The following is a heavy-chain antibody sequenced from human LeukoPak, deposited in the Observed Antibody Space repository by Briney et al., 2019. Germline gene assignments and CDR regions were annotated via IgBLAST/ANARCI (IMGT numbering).Heavy chain of an antibody. J-gene: IGHJ4*02. Sequence: ASVKVSCKVSGYSLIDLSMYWVRQSPGKGLEWMGGFDPDDGETTYAQRFKGRVTMTEDTSTDTAYMELSNLRSDDTAVYYCAADSQKTEVPATDHWGQGTLVTVSS. V-gene: IGHV1-24*01. CDR2: FDPDDGET. CDR1: GYSLIDLS. D-gene: IGHD1-1*01. CDR3: AADSQKTEVPATDH.